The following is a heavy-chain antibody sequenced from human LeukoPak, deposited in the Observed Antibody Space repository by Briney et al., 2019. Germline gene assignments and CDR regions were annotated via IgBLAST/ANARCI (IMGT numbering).Heavy chain of an antibody. V-gene: IGHV4-59*01. J-gene: IGHJ5*02. D-gene: IGHD3-22*01. CDR3: AGGDSSGSNWFDP. Sequence: SETLSLTCTVSGGSISSYYWNWIRQPPGRGLEWIGYIYYSGSTNYNPSLKSRVTISVDTSKNQFSLKLSSVTAADTAVYYCAGGDSSGSNWFDPWGQGTLVTVSS. CDR1: GGSISSYY. CDR2: IYYSGST.